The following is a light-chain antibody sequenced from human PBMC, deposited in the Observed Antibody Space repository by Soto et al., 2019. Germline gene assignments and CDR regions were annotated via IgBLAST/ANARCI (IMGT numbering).Light chain of an antibody. CDR3: SSYTSSSIPYV. J-gene: IGLJ1*01. CDR1: SSDVGGYNY. Sequence: QSVLTQPASVSGSPGQSITISCTGTSSDVGGYNYVSWYQHHPGKAPKLMIYDVSNRPSGVSNRFSGSKSGNTASLTISGLQAEDEADYYCSSYTSSSIPYVFGTGTKLTVL. V-gene: IGLV2-14*03. CDR2: DVS.